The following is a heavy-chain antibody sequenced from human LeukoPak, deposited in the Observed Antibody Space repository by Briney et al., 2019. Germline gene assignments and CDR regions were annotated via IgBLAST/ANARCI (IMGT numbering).Heavy chain of an antibody. CDR1: GYTFTSYY. CDR3: ARVKPNYYDSSAYGTFDI. V-gene: IGHV1-46*01. D-gene: IGHD3-22*01. CDR2: INPSGGST. Sequence: ASVKVSCKASGYTFTSYYMHWVRQAPGQGLEWMGIINPSGGSTSYAQKFQGRGTMTRDTSTRTVYMALSSLRSEDTAVYYCARVKPNYYDSSAYGTFDIWGQGTMVTVSS. J-gene: IGHJ3*02.